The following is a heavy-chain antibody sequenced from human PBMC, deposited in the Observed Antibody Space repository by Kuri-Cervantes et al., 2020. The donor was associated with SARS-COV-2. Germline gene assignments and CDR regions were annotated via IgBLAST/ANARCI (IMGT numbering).Heavy chain of an antibody. CDR3: AKDSLRRPFYYYYYYMDV. Sequence: GESLKISCTASGFTFSSYAMHWVRQAPGKGLEWVAVISYDGSNKYYADSVKGRFTISRDNSKNTLYLQMNSLRAEDTAVYYCAKDSLRRPFYYYYYYMDVWGKGTTVTDSS. V-gene: IGHV3-30-3*01. J-gene: IGHJ6*03. CDR1: GFTFSSYA. D-gene: IGHD4-17*01. CDR2: ISYDGSNK.